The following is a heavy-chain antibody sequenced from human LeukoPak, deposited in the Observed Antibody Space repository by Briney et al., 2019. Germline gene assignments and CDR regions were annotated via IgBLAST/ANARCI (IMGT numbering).Heavy chain of an antibody. CDR2: INHSGST. J-gene: IGHJ4*02. V-gene: IGHV4-34*01. D-gene: IGHD1/OR15-1a*01. CDR1: GGSFSGYY. CDR3: ARLDLLEQNIDY. Sequence: SETLSLTCAVYGGSFSGYYWSWIRQPPGKGLEWIGEINHSGSTNYNPSLKSRVTISLDTSKNQFSLKLSSVTAADTAVYYCARLDLLEQNIDYWGQGTLVTVSS.